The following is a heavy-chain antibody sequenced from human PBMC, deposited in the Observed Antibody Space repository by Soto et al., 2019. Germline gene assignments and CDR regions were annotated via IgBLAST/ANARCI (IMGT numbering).Heavy chain of an antibody. Sequence: QVQLVQSGAEVKKPGSSVKVSCKASGGTFNSYTINWVRQAPGQGLEWMGGITPIFGRTNYAQKFQGRVTLSQEESTKTTYMGPRGLTTDHTAVYYWARVAGYVPVPAKHPVRACFELWGGGALVTVSS. CDR3: ARVAGYVPVPAKHPVRACFEL. CDR2: ITPIFGRT. J-gene: IGHJ5*02. D-gene: IGHD2-8*02. V-gene: IGHV1-69*01. CDR1: GGTFNSYT.